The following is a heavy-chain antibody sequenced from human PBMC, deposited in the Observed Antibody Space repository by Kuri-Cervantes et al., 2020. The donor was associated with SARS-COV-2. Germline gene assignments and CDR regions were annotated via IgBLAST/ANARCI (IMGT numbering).Heavy chain of an antibody. CDR1: GFTFSDYY. Sequence: GESLKISCAASGFTFSDYYMSWIRQAPGKGLEWVSYISSSGSTIYYADSVKGRFTISRDNAKNSLYLQMNSLRAEDTAVYYCARDEIAYGFWSGYYLGYWGQGTLVTVSS. V-gene: IGHV3-11*04. J-gene: IGHJ4*02. D-gene: IGHD3-3*01. CDR3: ARDEIAYGFWSGYYLGY. CDR2: ISSSGSTI.